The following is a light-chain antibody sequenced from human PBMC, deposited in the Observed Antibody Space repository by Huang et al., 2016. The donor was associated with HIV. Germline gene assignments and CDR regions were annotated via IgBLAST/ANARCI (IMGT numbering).Light chain of an antibody. Sequence: EIALTQSPATLSLSPGERVTLSCRASQSISGYLIWYQQKPGQAPRLLIDDTSKRAAGIPARFSGRGSGTDFSLTISSLEPEDFAVYYCQQRYAWPYTFGLGTMLDVK. V-gene: IGKV3-11*01. J-gene: IGKJ2*01. CDR2: DTS. CDR3: QQRYAWPYT. CDR1: QSISGY.